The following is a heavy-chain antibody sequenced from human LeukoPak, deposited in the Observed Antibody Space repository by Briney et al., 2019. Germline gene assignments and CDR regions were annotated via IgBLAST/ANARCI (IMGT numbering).Heavy chain of an antibody. V-gene: IGHV4-61*02. CDR1: GGSISSGSYY. J-gene: IGHJ5*02. D-gene: IGHD3-22*01. CDR2: IYTSGST. CDR3: ARGSYYYDSSGYQTVDWFDP. Sequence: SETLSLTCTVSGGSISSGSYYWSWIRQPAGKGLEWIGRIYTSGSTNHNPSLKSRVTISVDTAKNQFSLKLTSVTAADTAVYYCARGSYYYDSSGYQTVDWFDPWGQGTLVTVPS.